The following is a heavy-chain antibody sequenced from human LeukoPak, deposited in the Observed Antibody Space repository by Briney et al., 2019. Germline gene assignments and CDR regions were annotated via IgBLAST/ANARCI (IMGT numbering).Heavy chain of an antibody. J-gene: IGHJ4*02. CDR2: INPDGGST. D-gene: IGHD6-13*01. CDR1: GYTFTSYW. Sequence: GASVEVSCKASGYTFTSYWIQWVRQAPGQGLEWMGLINPDGGSTAYAHRFQGRVTMTRDTSTSTVYMDFSSLRSEDTALYYCARAPRNSSTMLDYWGQGTLVTVSS. CDR3: ARAPRNSSTMLDY. V-gene: IGHV1-46*01.